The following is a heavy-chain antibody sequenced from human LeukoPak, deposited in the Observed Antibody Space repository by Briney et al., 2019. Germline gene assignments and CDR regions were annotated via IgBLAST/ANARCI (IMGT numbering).Heavy chain of an antibody. Sequence: GGSLRLSCAASGFTFSSYAMSWVRQAPGKGLEWVSAITNSGGNTYYADSVRGRFTISRDNSKNTLYLQMNSLRAEDTAVYYCARELHYGDPNLDYWGQGTLVTVSS. CDR3: ARELHYGDPNLDY. D-gene: IGHD4-17*01. V-gene: IGHV3-23*01. J-gene: IGHJ4*02. CDR1: GFTFSSYA. CDR2: ITNSGGNT.